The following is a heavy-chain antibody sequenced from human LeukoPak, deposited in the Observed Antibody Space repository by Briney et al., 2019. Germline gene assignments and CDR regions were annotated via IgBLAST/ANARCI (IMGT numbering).Heavy chain of an antibody. CDR2: ISWNSGSI. Sequence: GGSLRLSCAASGFTFDDYAMHWVRQAPGKGLEWVSGISWNSGSIGYADSVKGRFTISRDNAKNSLYLQMNSLRAEDTALYYXXXDPGELPTPGYFDYWGQGTLVTVSS. V-gene: IGHV3-9*01. D-gene: IGHD1-26*01. J-gene: IGHJ4*02. CDR1: GFTFDDYA. CDR3: XXDPGELPTPGYFDY.